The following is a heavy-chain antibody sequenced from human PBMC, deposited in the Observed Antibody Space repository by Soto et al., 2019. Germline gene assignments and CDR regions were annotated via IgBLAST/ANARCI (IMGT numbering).Heavy chain of an antibody. CDR2: ISYDGSNK. D-gene: IGHD6-19*01. V-gene: IGHV3-30*03. J-gene: IGHJ4*02. Sequence: QVQLVESGGGVVQPGSSLRLSCAASGFTFSSYGMHWVRQAPGKGLEWVAVISYDGSNKYYADSVKGRFTISRDNSKNTLYLQMNSLRAEDTAVYYCATPPGGWYPPFDYWGQGTLVTVSS. CDR1: GFTFSSYG. CDR3: ATPPGGWYPPFDY.